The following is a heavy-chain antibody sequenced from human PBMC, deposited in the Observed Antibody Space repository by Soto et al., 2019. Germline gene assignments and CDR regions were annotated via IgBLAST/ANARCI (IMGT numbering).Heavy chain of an antibody. Sequence: QLQLQESGPGLVKPSETLSLTCTVSGGSISSSSYYWGWIRQPPGKGLEWIGSIYYSGSTYYNTSLKRRVTISVDTSKNQFSLKLSSVTAADTAVYYGARLLPINWFDPWGQGTLVTVSS. CDR1: GGSISSSSYY. CDR3: ARLLPINWFDP. D-gene: IGHD2-15*01. CDR2: IYYSGST. V-gene: IGHV4-39*01. J-gene: IGHJ5*02.